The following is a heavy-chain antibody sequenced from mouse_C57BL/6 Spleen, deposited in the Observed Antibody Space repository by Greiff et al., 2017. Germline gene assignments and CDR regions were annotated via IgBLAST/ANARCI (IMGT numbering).Heavy chain of an antibody. CDR1: GYTFTDYE. V-gene: IGHV1-15*01. CDR3: TRSNYYGSSYSAWFAY. J-gene: IGHJ3*01. D-gene: IGHD1-1*01. Sequence: QVQLQQSGAELVRPGASVTLSCKASGYTFTDYEMHWVKQTPVHGLEWIGAFDPETGGTAYNQKFKGKAILTADKSSSTAYMELRSLTSEDSAVYYCTRSNYYGSSYSAWFAYWGQGTLVTVSA. CDR2: FDPETGGT.